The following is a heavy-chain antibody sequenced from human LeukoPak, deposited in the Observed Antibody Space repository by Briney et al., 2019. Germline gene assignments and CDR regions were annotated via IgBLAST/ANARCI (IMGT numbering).Heavy chain of an antibody. CDR1: GYTFTGYY. V-gene: IGHV1-2*02. CDR3: ARDTIEEVGEWGY. Sequence: GASVKVSCKASGYTFTGYYMHWVRQAPGQGLEWMGWINPNSGGTNYAQKFQGRVTMTRDTYISTAYMELSRLRSDDTAVYYCARDTIEEVGEWGYWGQGTLVTVSS. D-gene: IGHD1-26*01. J-gene: IGHJ4*02. CDR2: INPNSGGT.